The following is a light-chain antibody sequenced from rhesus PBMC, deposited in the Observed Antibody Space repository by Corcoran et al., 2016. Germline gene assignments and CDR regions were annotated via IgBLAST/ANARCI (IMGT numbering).Light chain of an antibody. Sequence: EIVMTQSPATLSLSPGERATLSCRASQSVSSYVAWYQQTPEQAPRLLIYGASSRATGIPDRFSGSGSGTDVTLIISSLEPEDVGVYYCQQYHNWWTFGQGTKVEIK. V-gene: IGKV3S9*01. CDR1: QSVSSY. CDR3: QQYHNWWT. J-gene: IGKJ1*01. CDR2: GAS.